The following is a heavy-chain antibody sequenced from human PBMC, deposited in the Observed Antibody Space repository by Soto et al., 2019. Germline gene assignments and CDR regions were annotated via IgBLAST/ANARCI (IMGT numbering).Heavy chain of an antibody. J-gene: IGHJ4*02. CDR2: ISGSGGST. CDR3: ARDLLDIVVVPAAPNGIAAAGGADY. V-gene: IGHV3-23*01. Sequence: GGSLRLSCAASGFTFRSYAMSWVRQAPGKGLEWVSAISGSGGSTYYADSVKGRFTISRDNSKNTLYLQMNSLRAEDTAVYYCARDLLDIVVVPAAPNGIAAAGGADYWGQGTLVTVSS. D-gene: IGHD2-2*03. CDR1: GFTFRSYA.